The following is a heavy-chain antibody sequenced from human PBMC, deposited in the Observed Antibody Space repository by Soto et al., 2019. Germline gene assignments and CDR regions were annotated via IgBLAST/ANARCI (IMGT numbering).Heavy chain of an antibody. V-gene: IGHV3-23*01. Sequence: EEQLLESGGGLIQPGGSLRLACAASGFTFSSYAMTWVRQAPGKGLEWVSSISFSDGGTYDADSVKGRLTISRDNSKTTLFLQMNSLRVEDTAVYYCVKDDRILGRRYFDLWGRGTLVTVSS. CDR2: ISFSDGGT. CDR1: GFTFSSYA. D-gene: IGHD2-15*01. J-gene: IGHJ2*01. CDR3: VKDDRILGRRYFDL.